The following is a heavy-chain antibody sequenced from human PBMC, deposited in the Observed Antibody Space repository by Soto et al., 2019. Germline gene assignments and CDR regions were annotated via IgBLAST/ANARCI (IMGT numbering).Heavy chain of an antibody. CDR2: IYPGDSDT. V-gene: IGHV5-51*01. CDR1: GYSFTSYW. J-gene: IGHJ6*02. D-gene: IGHD5-18*01. CDR3: ARHHTAMAMIAYYYGMDV. Sequence: GESLKISCKGSGYSFTSYWIGWVRQMPGKGLEWMGIIYPGDSDTRYSPSFQGQVTISADKSISTAYLQWSSLKASDTAMYYCARHHTAMAMIAYYYGMDVWGQGTTVTVSS.